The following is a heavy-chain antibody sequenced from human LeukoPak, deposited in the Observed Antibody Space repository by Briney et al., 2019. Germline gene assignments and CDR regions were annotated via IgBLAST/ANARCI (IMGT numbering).Heavy chain of an antibody. Sequence: SETLSLTCAVYGGSFSGYYWSWIRQAPGKGLEWIGEINHSGSTNYNPSLKRGVTISVDKSKKQFSLKLRYVTAADTAVYYCARPVSGSSGWYYNYWGQGTLVTVSS. CDR3: ARPVSGSSGWYYNY. V-gene: IGHV4-34*01. CDR1: GGSFSGYY. CDR2: INHSGST. D-gene: IGHD6-19*01. J-gene: IGHJ4*02.